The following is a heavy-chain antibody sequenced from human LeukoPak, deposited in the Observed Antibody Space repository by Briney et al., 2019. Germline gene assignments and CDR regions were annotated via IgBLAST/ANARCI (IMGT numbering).Heavy chain of an antibody. CDR2: IKSKTDGGTT. CDR1: GFIFSRYA. D-gene: IGHD3-10*01. J-gene: IGHJ4*02. Sequence: YPGGSLRLSCVASGFIFSRYAMSWVRQAPGKGLEWVGRIKSKTDGGTTDYAAPVKGRFTISRDDSKNALYLQMNSLKTEDTAVYYCTTSGRYDTTPSFDYWGQGTLVTVSS. CDR3: TTSGRYDTTPSFDY. V-gene: IGHV3-15*01.